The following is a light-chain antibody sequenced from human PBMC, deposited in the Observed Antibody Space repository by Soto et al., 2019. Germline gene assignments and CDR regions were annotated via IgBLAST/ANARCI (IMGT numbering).Light chain of an antibody. J-gene: IGLJ2*01. CDR3: QSSDSNLGGWGI. CDR1: SSNIGAGYD. Sequence: QSVLTQPPSVSGAPGQRVTISCNGSSSNIGAGYDVHWYQQLPGTAPKLLIYGDNNRPSGVPDRFSGSKSGTSASLAITGLQAEDEADYYCQSSDSNLGGWGIFGGGTKLTVL. CDR2: GDN. V-gene: IGLV1-40*01.